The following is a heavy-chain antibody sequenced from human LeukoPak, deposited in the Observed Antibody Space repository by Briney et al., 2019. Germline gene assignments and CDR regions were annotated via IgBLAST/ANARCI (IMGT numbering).Heavy chain of an antibody. V-gene: IGHV3-30*18. Sequence: GRSLRLSCAASGFTFSNYGTHWVRQAPGKGLEWVAVISYDGSNKYYTDSVKGRFTISRDNSKNTLYLQMNSLRAEDTAVYYCAKGGAEWELLNWFDPWGQGTLVTVSS. J-gene: IGHJ5*02. CDR1: GFTFSNYG. D-gene: IGHD1-26*01. CDR3: AKGGAEWELLNWFDP. CDR2: ISYDGSNK.